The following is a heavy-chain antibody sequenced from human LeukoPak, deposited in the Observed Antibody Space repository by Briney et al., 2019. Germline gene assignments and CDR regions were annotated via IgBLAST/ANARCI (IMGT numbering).Heavy chain of an antibody. V-gene: IGHV3-23*01. CDR2: ISGSGGST. CDR1: GFTFSSYA. J-gene: IGHJ4*02. CDR3: AKGQSSGSWRYYFDY. D-gene: IGHD6-13*01. Sequence: GGSLRLSCAASGFTFSSYAMSWVRQAPGKGLEWVSAISGSGGSTYYADSVKGRFAISRDNSQNTLYLQMNSLRAEDTAVYYCAKGQSSGSWRYYFDYWGQGTLVTVSS.